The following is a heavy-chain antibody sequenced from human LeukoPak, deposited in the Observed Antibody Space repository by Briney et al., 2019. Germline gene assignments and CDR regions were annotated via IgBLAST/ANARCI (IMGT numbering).Heavy chain of an antibody. CDR3: AKGARWELPLDY. CDR1: GFTFSSYA. D-gene: IGHD1-26*01. V-gene: IGHV3-23*01. Sequence: GGPLRLSCAASGFTFSSYAMSWVRQAPGKGLEWVSAISGSGGRTYYADSVKGRFTTSRDNSMDTLYLQMNSLRADDTAVYYCAKGARWELPLDYWGQGTLVT. CDR2: ISGSGGRT. J-gene: IGHJ4*02.